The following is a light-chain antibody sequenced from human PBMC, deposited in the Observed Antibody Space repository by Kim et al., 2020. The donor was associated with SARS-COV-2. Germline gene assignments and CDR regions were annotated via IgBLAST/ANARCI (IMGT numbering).Light chain of an antibody. Sequence: EIVLTQSPGTLSLSLGERATLSCRANQSVSNNYLAWYQQKAGQPPRLLIYAASSRATGIPDRFSGRGSGTDFTLTINRLEPEDFALYYCQLHPGTFGPGTKVDIK. V-gene: IGKV3-20*01. J-gene: IGKJ3*01. CDR2: AAS. CDR3: QLHPGT. CDR1: QSVSNNY.